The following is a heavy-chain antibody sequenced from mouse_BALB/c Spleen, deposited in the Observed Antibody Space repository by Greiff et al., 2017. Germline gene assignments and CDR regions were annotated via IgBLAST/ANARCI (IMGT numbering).Heavy chain of an antibody. V-gene: IGHV14-3*02. CDR3: ARGNWEGVYFDY. J-gene: IGHJ2*01. CDR1: GFNIKDTY. D-gene: IGHD4-1*01. Sequence: VQLHQSGAELVKPGASVKLSCTASGFNIKDTYMHWVKQRPEQGLEWIGRIDPANGNTKYDPKFQGKATITADTSSNTAYLQLSSLTSEDTAVYYCARGNWEGVYFDYWGQGTTLTVSS. CDR2: IDPANGNT.